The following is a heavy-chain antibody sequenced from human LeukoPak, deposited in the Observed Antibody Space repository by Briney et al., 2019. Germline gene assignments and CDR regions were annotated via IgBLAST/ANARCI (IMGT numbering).Heavy chain of an antibody. CDR2: ISGSGGST. J-gene: IGHJ4*02. CDR3: AKDKGSSGSIDY. D-gene: IGHD3-22*01. CDR1: GFTFSSYA. V-gene: IGHV3-23*01. Sequence: GGSLRLSCAASGFTFSSYAMSWVRQSPGKGLEWVSAISGSGGSTYYADSVKGRFTISRDNSKNTLYLQMNSLRAEDTAVYYCAKDKGSSGSIDYWGQGTLVTVSS.